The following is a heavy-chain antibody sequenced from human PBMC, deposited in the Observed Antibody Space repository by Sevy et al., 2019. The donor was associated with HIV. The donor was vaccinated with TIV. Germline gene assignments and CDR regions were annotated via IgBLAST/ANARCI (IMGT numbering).Heavy chain of an antibody. V-gene: IGHV4-59*13. D-gene: IGHD4-17*01. J-gene: IGHJ4*02. CDR3: ARADYGDYVGYFDY. CDR1: GDSSSSYY. Sequence: SETLSLTCTVSGDSSSSYYWTWIRQPPGKGLEWIGYIYYSGSTNYNPSLKSRVTISVDTSKNQFSLKLNSVTAADTAMYYCARADYGDYVGYFDYWGRGTLVTVSS. CDR2: IYYSGST.